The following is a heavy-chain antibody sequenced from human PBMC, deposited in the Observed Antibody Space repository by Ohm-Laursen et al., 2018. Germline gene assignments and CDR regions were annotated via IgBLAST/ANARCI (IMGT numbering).Heavy chain of an antibody. V-gene: IGHV1-2*02. Sequence: SVKVSCKASGYTFTGYYMHWVRQAPGQGLEWMGWINPNSGGTNYAQKFQGRVTMTRDTSISTAYMELSRLRSDDTAVYYCARDPPITIVRGANAFDIWGQGTMVTVSS. CDR3: ARDPPITIVRGANAFDI. D-gene: IGHD3-10*01. CDR2: INPNSGGT. J-gene: IGHJ3*02. CDR1: GYTFTGYY.